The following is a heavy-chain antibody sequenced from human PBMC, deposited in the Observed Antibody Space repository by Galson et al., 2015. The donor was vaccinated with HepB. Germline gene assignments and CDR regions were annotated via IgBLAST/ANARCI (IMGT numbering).Heavy chain of an antibody. V-gene: IGHV1-24*01. CDR3: ATDAADGGYYSDY. D-gene: IGHD3-22*01. Sequence: SVKVSCKVSGSTLTELSMHWVRQAPGKGLEWMGGFDPEDGETIYAQKFQGRDTMTEDTSTDTAYMELSSLRSEDTAVYYCATDAADGGYYSDYWGQGTLVTVSS. CDR1: GSTLTELS. CDR2: FDPEDGET. J-gene: IGHJ4*02.